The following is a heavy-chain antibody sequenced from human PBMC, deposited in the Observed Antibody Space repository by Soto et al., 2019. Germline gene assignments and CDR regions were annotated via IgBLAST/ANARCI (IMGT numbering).Heavy chain of an antibody. CDR3: ARASLRNDLLDY. CDR1: GYTFTSYG. Sequence: VSVKGSCKASGYTFTSYGISWVRQAPGQGLEWMGWISAYNGNTNYAQKLQGRVTMTTDTSTSTAYMELRSLRSDDTAVYYCARASLRNDLLDYWGQGTLVTVSS. D-gene: IGHD1-26*01. V-gene: IGHV1-18*01. CDR2: ISAYNGNT. J-gene: IGHJ4*02.